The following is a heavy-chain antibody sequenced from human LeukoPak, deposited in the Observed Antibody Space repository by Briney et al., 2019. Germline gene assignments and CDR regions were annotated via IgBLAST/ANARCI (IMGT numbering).Heavy chain of an antibody. CDR3: ARGLLWFGELGFFYFDY. CDR1: GGSISSYY. V-gene: IGHV4-4*07. D-gene: IGHD3-10*01. CDR2: IYTSGST. Sequence: PSETLSLTCTVSGGSISSYYWSWIRQPAGKGLEWIGRIYTSGSTNYNPSLKSRVTMSVDTSKNQFSLKLSSVTAADTAVYYCARGLLWFGELGFFYFDYWGQGTLVTVSS. J-gene: IGHJ4*02.